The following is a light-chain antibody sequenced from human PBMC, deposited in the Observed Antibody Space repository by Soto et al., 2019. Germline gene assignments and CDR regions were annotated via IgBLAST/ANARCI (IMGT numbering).Light chain of an antibody. V-gene: IGKV3-11*01. CDR1: QSVGSY. CDR2: DIS. J-gene: IGKJ1*01. Sequence: EIVLTRSPGTLSLSPGERATLTCRASQSVGSYFAWYQQKPGQPPRVLIYDISSRATGVPARFRGSGSGTDFALTISGLEPEDSAVYYCQQRTSWPWTFGQGTKV. CDR3: QQRTSWPWT.